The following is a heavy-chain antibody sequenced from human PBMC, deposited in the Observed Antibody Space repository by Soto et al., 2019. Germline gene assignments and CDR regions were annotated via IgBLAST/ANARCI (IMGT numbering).Heavy chain of an antibody. CDR2: MYYSGNT. Sequence: PSETLSLTCTVSGGSITNYYWSWIRQPPGKRLEYIGYMYYSGNTYYNPSLKSRVTISGDASKNQFSLKLRSVTAADTAVYYCVGGLSEWGRIAFWGQGTLATVSS. V-gene: IGHV4-59*01. CDR3: VGGLSEWGRIAF. D-gene: IGHD3-3*01. J-gene: IGHJ4*02. CDR1: GGSITNYY.